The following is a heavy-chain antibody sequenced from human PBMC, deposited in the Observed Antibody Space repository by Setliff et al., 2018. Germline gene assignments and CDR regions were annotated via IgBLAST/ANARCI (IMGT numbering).Heavy chain of an antibody. Sequence: PSETLSLTCAVSGGSISSNNWWSWVRQPPGKGLEWIGGIFHSGSTNYNPSLKSRVTISLDNSKNHFSLNLSSVTAADTALYYCARTLTYYYGSGSSLRYYYGMDVWGQGTTVTVSS. CDR3: ARTLTYYYGSGSSLRYYYGMDV. V-gene: IGHV4-4*02. J-gene: IGHJ6*02. D-gene: IGHD3-10*01. CDR2: IFHSGST. CDR1: GGSISSNNW.